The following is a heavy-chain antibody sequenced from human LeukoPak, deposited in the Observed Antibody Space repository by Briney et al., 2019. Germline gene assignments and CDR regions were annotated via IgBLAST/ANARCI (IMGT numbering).Heavy chain of an antibody. J-gene: IGHJ4*02. V-gene: IGHV3-30-3*01. CDR1: GFTFSSYA. D-gene: IGHD3-10*01. CDR2: ISYDGSNK. CDR3: ARDPHTQGRLIVDY. Sequence: GRSLSLSCAASGFTFSSYAMHWVRQAPGKGLEWVAVISYDGSNKYYADSVKGRFTISRDNSKNTLYLQMNSLRAEDTAVYYCARDPHTQGRLIVDYWGQGTLVTVSS.